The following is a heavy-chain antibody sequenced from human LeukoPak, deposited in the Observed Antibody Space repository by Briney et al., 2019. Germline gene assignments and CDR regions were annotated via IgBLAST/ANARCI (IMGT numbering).Heavy chain of an antibody. CDR1: GFTFSSYA. Sequence: GGSLRLSCAASGFTFSSYAMHWVRQAPGKGLEWVAVISYDGSNKYYADSVKGRFTISRDNSKNTLYLQMNSLRAEDTAVYYCAKAWDSSGWSYRGWGQGTLVTVSS. J-gene: IGHJ4*02. CDR3: AKAWDSSGWSYRG. CDR2: ISYDGSNK. D-gene: IGHD6-19*01. V-gene: IGHV3-30-3*01.